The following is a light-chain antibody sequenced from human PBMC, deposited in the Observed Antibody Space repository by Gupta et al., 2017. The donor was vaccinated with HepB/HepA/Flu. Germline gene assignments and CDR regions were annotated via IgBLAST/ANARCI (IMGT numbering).Light chain of an antibody. J-gene: IGKJ1*01. Sequence: ELLLPQSPATLPLSPAESVTLPCRARPNIRTSLAWYQHKPGLAPRLLIYDVSNRATGVPARFAGSGSGTDFTLAISSLEPEDCAVYYCQQRGTWPRTFGQGTRVEI. CDR3: QQRGTWPRT. CDR2: DVS. CDR1: PNIRTS. V-gene: IGKV3-11*01.